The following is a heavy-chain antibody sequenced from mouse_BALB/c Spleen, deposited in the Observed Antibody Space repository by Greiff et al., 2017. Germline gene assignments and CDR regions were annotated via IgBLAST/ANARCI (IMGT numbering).Heavy chain of an antibody. CDR2: INPDSSTI. Sequence: DVQLQESGGGLVQPGGSLKLSCAASGFDFSRYWMSWVRQAPGKGLEWIGEINPDSSTINYTPSLKDKFIISRDNAKNTLYLQMSKVRSEDTALYYCAREGVRRDYYAMDYWGQGTSVTVSS. CDR1: GFDFSRYW. CDR3: AREGVRRDYYAMDY. V-gene: IGHV4-1*02. J-gene: IGHJ4*01. D-gene: IGHD2-14*01.